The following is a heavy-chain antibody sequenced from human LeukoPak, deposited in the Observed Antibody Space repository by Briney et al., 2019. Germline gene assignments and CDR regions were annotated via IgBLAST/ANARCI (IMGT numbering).Heavy chain of an antibody. V-gene: IGHV2-5*02. CDR3: AHASTTVTGFDY. D-gene: IGHD4-17*01. CDR2: IYWDDDK. J-gene: IGHJ4*02. CDR1: GFSLSTSGVG. Sequence: SGPTLVKPTQTLTLTCTFSGFSLSTSGVGVGWIRQPPGKALEWLALIYWDDDKRYSPSLKSRLTITKDTSKNQVVLTMTDMDPVDTATYYCAHASTTVTGFDYWGQGTLGTVSS.